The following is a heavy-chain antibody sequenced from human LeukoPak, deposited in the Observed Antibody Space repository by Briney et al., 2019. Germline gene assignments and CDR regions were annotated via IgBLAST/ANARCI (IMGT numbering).Heavy chain of an antibody. CDR2: IYYSGST. CDR3: ARDIYDSSGYGFDY. J-gene: IGHJ4*02. V-gene: IGHV4-59*01. Sequence: SETLSLTCTASGGTISSYYWSWVRQPPGKGLEWIGYIYYSGSTNYNPSLKSRVTISVDTSKTQFSLKLSSVTAADTAVYYCARDIYDSSGYGFDYWGQGTLVTVSS. D-gene: IGHD3-22*01. CDR1: GGTISSYY.